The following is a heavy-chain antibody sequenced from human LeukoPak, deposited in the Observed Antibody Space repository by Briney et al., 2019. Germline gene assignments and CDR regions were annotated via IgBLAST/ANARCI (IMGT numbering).Heavy chain of an antibody. Sequence: SETLSLTCTVSGGSISSSSYYWGWIRQPPGKGLEWIGSIYYSGSTYYNPSLKRRVTISVDTSKNQFSLKLSSVTAADTAVYYCAGYSSSWPRSPYNWFDPWGQGTLVTASS. CDR1: GGSISSSSYY. D-gene: IGHD6-13*01. J-gene: IGHJ5*02. V-gene: IGHV4-39*01. CDR3: AGYSSSWPRSPYNWFDP. CDR2: IYYSGST.